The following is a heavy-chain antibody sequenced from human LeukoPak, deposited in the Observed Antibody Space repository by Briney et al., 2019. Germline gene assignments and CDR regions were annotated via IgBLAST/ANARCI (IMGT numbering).Heavy chain of an antibody. CDR3: ARLGWYGNY. CDR2: INHSGST. Sequence: SETLSLTCAVYGGSFSGYYWSWIRQPPGKGLEWIGEINHSGSTNYNPSLKSRVTISVDTSKNQFSLKLSSVTAADTAVCYCARLGWYGNYWGQGTLVTVSS. CDR1: GGSFSGYY. V-gene: IGHV4-34*01. D-gene: IGHD6-19*01. J-gene: IGHJ4*02.